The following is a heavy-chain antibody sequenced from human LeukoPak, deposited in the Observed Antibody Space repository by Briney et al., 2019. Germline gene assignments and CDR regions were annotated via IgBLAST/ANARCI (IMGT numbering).Heavy chain of an antibody. CDR1: GFTFSGHF. V-gene: IGHV3-64D*06. J-gene: IGHJ4*02. CDR3: IKDRIGTWSFDQ. D-gene: IGHD1-26*01. CDR2: ISINGDKT. Sequence: GGSLRLSCSASGFTFSGHFMHWVRQAPGKGREYVSSISINGDKTYYAESVKGRFTISRDNSKNTLYLQLSSLRVEDAGVYYCIKDRIGTWSFDQWGQGTLLPVPP.